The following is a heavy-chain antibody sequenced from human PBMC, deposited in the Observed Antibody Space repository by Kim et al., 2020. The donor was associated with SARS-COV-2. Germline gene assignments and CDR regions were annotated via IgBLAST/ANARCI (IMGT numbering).Heavy chain of an antibody. V-gene: IGHV4-59*01. J-gene: IGHJ4*02. Sequence: SETLSLTCAASGGSMSTYYWSWIRQPPGKGLEWIGNIYYTGDANYNPSLKSRVSISADPSKNQFYLQLSSVTPADTAFYFCARTRPPYYFAYWGPGTLVTVSS. CDR1: GGSMSTYY. CDR3: ARTRPPYYFAY. D-gene: IGHD6-25*01. CDR2: IYYTGDA.